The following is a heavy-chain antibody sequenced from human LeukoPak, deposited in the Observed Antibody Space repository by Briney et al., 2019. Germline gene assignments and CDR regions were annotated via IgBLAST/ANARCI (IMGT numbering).Heavy chain of an antibody. D-gene: IGHD2-2*01. CDR1: GFTFSSYA. CDR3: ARVNLETEYEPVPNDY. V-gene: IGHV3-30-3*01. CDR2: ISYDGSNK. J-gene: IGHJ4*02. Sequence: GGSLRLSCAASGFTFSSYAMHWVRQAPGKGLEWVAVISYDGSNKYYADSVKGRFTISRDNSKNTLYLQMNSLRAEDTAVYYCARVNLETEYEPVPNDYWGQGTLVTVSS.